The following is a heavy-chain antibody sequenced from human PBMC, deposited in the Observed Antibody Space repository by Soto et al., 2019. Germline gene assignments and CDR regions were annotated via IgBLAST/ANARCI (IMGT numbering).Heavy chain of an antibody. CDR1: GYSFTSYA. Sequence: QVQLVQSGAEVKKPGASVKVSCKASGYSFTSYAMHWVRQAPGQRLEWMGWINAGNGNTKYSQKFQGRVTITRDTSATTAYMALSSLRFEYMVVYYCARWGLDLMDVWGQGTKVTVSS. CDR2: INAGNGNT. J-gene: IGHJ6*02. V-gene: IGHV1-3*01. D-gene: IGHD1-26*01. CDR3: ARWGLDLMDV.